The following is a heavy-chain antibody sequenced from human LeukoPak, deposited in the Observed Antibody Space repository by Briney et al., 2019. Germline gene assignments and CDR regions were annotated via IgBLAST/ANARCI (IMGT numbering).Heavy chain of an antibody. Sequence: SETLSLTCTVSGGSISSGSYYWSWIRQPPGKGLEWIGYIYYSGSTNYNPSLKSRVTISVDTSKNQFSLKLSSVTAADAAVYYCARDHPVGGAARPWGQGTLVTVSS. V-gene: IGHV4-61*01. CDR2: IYYSGST. D-gene: IGHD6-13*01. CDR3: ARDHPVGGAARP. CDR1: GGSISSGSYY. J-gene: IGHJ4*02.